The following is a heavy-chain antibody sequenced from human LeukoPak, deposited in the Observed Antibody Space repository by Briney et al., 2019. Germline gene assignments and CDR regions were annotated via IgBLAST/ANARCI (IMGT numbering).Heavy chain of an antibody. J-gene: IGHJ6*03. D-gene: IGHD6-13*01. Sequence: SVKVSCKAPGGTFSSYAISWVRQAPGQGLEWMGGIIPIFGTANYAQKFQGRVTITADESTSTAYMELSSLRSEDTAVYYCARAGVDSSSWYGFYYYYYMDVWGKGTTVTVSS. CDR3: ARAGVDSSSWYGFYYYYYMDV. CDR1: GGTFSSYA. V-gene: IGHV1-69*01. CDR2: IIPIFGTA.